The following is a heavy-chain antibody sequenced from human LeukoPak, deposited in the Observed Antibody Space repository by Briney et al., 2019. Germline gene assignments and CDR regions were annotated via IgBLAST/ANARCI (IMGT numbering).Heavy chain of an antibody. Sequence: SETLSLTCTVSGGSISSSSYYWGWIRQPPGKGLEWIGSIYYSGSTYYNPSLKSRVTISVDTSKNQFSLKLGSVTAADTAVYYCARSNVVAVKGWFDPWGQGTLVTVSS. CDR2: IYYSGST. J-gene: IGHJ5*02. V-gene: IGHV4-39*07. CDR3: ARSNVVAVKGWFDP. D-gene: IGHD2-15*01. CDR1: GGSISSSSYY.